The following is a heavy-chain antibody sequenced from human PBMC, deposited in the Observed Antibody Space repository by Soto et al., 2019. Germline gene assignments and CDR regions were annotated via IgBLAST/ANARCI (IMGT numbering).Heavy chain of an antibody. CDR2: IYYSGST. D-gene: IGHD3-22*01. CDR3: ACLDSSGYYFDY. J-gene: IGHJ4*02. V-gene: IGHV4-59*06. Sequence: SETLSLTCAVYGGSFSGYYWSWIRQPPGKGLEWIGYIYYSGSTYYNPSLKSRVTISVDTSKNQFSLKLSSVTAADTAVYYCACLDSSGYYFDYWSQGTLVTVSS. CDR1: GGSFSGYY.